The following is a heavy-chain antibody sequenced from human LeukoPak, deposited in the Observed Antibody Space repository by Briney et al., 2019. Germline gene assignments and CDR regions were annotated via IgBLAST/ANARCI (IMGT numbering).Heavy chain of an antibody. D-gene: IGHD2-2*01. Sequence: ASETLSLTCTVSGGSISSYYWSWIRQPPGKGLEWIGYIYYSGSTNYNPSLKSRVTISVDTSKNQLSLKLSSVTAADTAVYYCARRYCSSTSCYFHFDYWGQGTLVTVSS. J-gene: IGHJ4*02. CDR2: IYYSGST. CDR3: ARRYCSSTSCYFHFDY. CDR1: GGSISSYY. V-gene: IGHV4-59*01.